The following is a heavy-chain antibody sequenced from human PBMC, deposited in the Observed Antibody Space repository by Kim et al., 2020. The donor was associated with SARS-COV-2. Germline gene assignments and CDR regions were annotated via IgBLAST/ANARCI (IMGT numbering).Heavy chain of an antibody. J-gene: IGHJ4*02. V-gene: IGHV4-59*08. CDR1: GGSISSYY. Sequence: SETLSLTCTVSGGSISSYYWSWIRQPPGKGLEWIGYIYYSGSTNYNPSLKSRVTISVDTSKNQFSLKLSSVTAADTAVYYCARGEIQLCPRVFDYWGQGTLVTVSS. D-gene: IGHD5-18*01. CDR2: IYYSGST. CDR3: ARGEIQLCPRVFDY.